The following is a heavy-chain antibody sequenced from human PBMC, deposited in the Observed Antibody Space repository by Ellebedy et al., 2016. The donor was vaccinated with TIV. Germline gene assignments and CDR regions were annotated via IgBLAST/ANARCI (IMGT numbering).Heavy chain of an antibody. Sequence: ASVKVSCKASGYTFTSYGISWVRQAPGQGLEWMGWISAYNGNTNYAQKFQGRVSMTRDSATSTAYMELRSLRPDDTAIYYCARDAYYYDSSSYFLDYWGQGSRFTVSS. CDR1: GYTFTSYG. CDR2: ISAYNGNT. V-gene: IGHV1-18*01. J-gene: IGHJ4*02. D-gene: IGHD3-22*01. CDR3: ARDAYYYDSSSYFLDY.